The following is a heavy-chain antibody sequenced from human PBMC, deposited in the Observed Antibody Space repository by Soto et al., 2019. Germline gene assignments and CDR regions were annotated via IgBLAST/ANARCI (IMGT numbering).Heavy chain of an antibody. CDR3: ARPLWRDDYNWGYFDL. D-gene: IGHD4-4*01. CDR1: GITFSSYA. V-gene: IGHV3-30-3*01. CDR2: ISYDGSNK. J-gene: IGHJ2*01. Sequence: QVQLVESGGGVVQPGRSLRLSCAASGITFSSYAMHWVRQAPGKGLEWVAVISYDGSNKYYADSVKGRFTISRDNSKNTLYLQMNRLRAEDTAVYYCARPLWRDDYNWGYFDLWGRGTLVTVSS.